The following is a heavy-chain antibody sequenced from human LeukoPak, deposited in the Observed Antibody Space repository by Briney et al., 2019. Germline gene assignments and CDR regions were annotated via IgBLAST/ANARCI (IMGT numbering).Heavy chain of an antibody. Sequence: GGSLRLSCAASGFTFSSFALHWVRQAPGKGLEYVSAISSNGGNTYYANSVKGRFTISRDNSKNTLYLQMNSLRAGDTAVYYCARRAGAYSHPYDYWGQGTLVTVSS. CDR2: ISSNGGNT. V-gene: IGHV3-64*01. CDR1: GFTFSSFA. D-gene: IGHD4/OR15-4a*01. CDR3: ARRAGAYSHPYDY. J-gene: IGHJ4*02.